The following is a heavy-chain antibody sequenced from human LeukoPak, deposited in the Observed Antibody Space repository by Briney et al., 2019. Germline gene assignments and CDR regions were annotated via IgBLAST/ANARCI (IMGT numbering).Heavy chain of an antibody. CDR1: GFTFSSYG. J-gene: IGHJ4*02. V-gene: IGHV3-30*02. CDR2: IRYDGSNK. Sequence: GGSLRLSCAASGFTFSSYGMHWVRQAPGKGLEWVAFIRYDGSNKYYADSVKGRFTISRDNSKNTLYLQMNSLRAEDTAVYYCAKDQFSYLYYFDYWGQGTLVTVSS. D-gene: IGHD5-18*01. CDR3: AKDQFSYLYYFDY.